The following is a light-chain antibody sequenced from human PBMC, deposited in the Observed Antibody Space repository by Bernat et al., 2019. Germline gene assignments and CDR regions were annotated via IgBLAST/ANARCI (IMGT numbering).Light chain of an antibody. CDR1: SSNIGSDT. V-gene: IGLV1-44*01. CDR2: SNN. J-gene: IGLJ1*01. Sequence: QFMLTQPPSVSAAPGQRVTISCSGSSSNIGSDTVNWYQQVPGTAPKLLIYSNNRRPSGVPDRFSGSKSGTSASLAIGGLQSEDEADYYCASWDSSLKGYVFGTGTKVTV. CDR3: ASWDSSLKGYV.